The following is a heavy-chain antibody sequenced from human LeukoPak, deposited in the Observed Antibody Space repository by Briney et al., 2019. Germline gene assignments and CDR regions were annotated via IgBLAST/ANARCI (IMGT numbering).Heavy chain of an antibody. Sequence: GGSLRLSCAASGFTFSSNWMSWVRQAPGKGLEWVANIKKDGRDKYYVDSVKGRFTISRDNAKNSLYLQINSLRAEDTAVYYCARKTVVGSYFDYWGQGTPVTVSS. CDR1: GFTFSSNW. J-gene: IGHJ4*02. D-gene: IGHD4-23*01. CDR3: ARKTVVGSYFDY. CDR2: IKKDGRDK. V-gene: IGHV3-7*03.